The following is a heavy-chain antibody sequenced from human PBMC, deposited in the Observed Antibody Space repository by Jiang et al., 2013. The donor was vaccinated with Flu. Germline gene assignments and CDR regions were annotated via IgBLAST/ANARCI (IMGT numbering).Heavy chain of an antibody. J-gene: IGHJ4*02. Sequence: QLLESGGGVVQPGRSLRLSCAASGFTFSSYGMHWVRQAPGKGLEWVAVIWYDGSNKYYADSVKGRFTISRDNSKNTLYLQMNSLRAEDTAVYYCARWDSYGCFDYWGQGTLVTVSS. D-gene: IGHD5-18*01. CDR3: ARWDSYGCFDY. CDR2: IWYDGSNK. CDR1: GFTFSSYG. V-gene: IGHV3-33*01.